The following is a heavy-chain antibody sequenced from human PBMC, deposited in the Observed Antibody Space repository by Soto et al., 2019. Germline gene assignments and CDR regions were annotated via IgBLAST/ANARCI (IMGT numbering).Heavy chain of an antibody. Sequence: EVQLVESGGGLVQPGGSLRLSCAASGFTFSSYWMHWVRQAPGKGLVWVSRINSDGSSTSYADSVKGRFTISRDNAKNTLYLQMDSLRAEDTAVYYCARQLCHYYYYYMDVWCKGTTVTVSS. J-gene: IGHJ6*03. CDR3: ARQLCHYYYYYMDV. V-gene: IGHV3-74*01. D-gene: IGHD1-1*01. CDR1: GFTFSSYW. CDR2: INSDGSST.